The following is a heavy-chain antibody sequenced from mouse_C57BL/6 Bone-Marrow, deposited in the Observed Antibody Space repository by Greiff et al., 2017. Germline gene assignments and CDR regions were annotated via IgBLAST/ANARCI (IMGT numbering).Heavy chain of an antibody. D-gene: IGHD1-1*02. J-gene: IGHJ4*01. V-gene: IGHV1-50*01. CDR2: IDPSDSYT. CDR1: GYTFTSYW. Sequence: QVQLQQPGAELVKPGASVKLSCKASGYTFTSYWMQWVKQRPGQGLEWIGEIDPSDSYTNYNQKFKGKATLTVYTSSSTAYLQLSSLTSEDSAVYYCAREGGLHYYAMDYWGQGTSVAVSS. CDR3: AREGGLHYYAMDY.